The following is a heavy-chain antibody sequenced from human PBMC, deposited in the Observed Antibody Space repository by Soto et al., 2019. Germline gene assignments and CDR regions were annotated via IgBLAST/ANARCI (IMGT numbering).Heavy chain of an antibody. J-gene: IGHJ1*01. Sequence: PGGSLRLSCAASGFTFSSYAMSWVRQAPGKGLEWVSAISGSGGSTYYADSVKGRFTISRDNAKNSLYLQMNSLRDGDTAVYYCARTEGSSWWDRYFQHWGQGTLVTVSS. CDR2: ISGSGGST. V-gene: IGHV3-23*01. CDR3: ARTEGSSWWDRYFQH. D-gene: IGHD6-13*01. CDR1: GFTFSSYA.